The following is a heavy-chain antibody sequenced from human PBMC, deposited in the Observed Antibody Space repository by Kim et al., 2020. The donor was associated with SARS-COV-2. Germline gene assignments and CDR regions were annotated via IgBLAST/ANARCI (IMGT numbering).Heavy chain of an antibody. CDR2: INSDGSST. V-gene: IGHV3-74*01. CDR3: ATGRDTRRFYYFDY. CDR1: GFTFSSYS. J-gene: IGHJ4*01. Sequence: GGSLRLSCAASGFTFSSYSMHWVRQAPGNGLVWVSGINSDGSSTNYADSVKGRFTISRDNSKNTLYLQMNSLRAEDTAVYYCATGRDTRRFYYFDY. D-gene: IGHD1-1*01.